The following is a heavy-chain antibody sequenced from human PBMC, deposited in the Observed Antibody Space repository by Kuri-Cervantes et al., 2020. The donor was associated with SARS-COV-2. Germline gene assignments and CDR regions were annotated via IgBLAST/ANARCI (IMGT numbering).Heavy chain of an antibody. CDR2: IPYDGSNK. D-gene: IGHD3-22*01. CDR3: ARDRSDSSGYFDY. J-gene: IGHJ4*02. CDR1: GFTFSSYA. Sequence: GGSLRLSCAASGFTFSSYAMHWVRQAPGKGLEWVAVIPYDGSNKYYADSVKGRFTISRDNSKNTLYLQMNSLRAEDTAVYYCARDRSDSSGYFDYWGQRTLVTVSS. V-gene: IGHV3-30-3*01.